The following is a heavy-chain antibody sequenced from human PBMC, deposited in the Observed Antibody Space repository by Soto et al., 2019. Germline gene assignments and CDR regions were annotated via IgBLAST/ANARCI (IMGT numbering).Heavy chain of an antibody. CDR1: GFTFSSYG. CDR2: IWYDGSNK. D-gene: IGHD6-13*01. CDR3: ARDQESSTTEPPSFDY. J-gene: IGHJ4*02. V-gene: IGHV3-33*01. Sequence: QVQLVESGGGVVQPGRSLRLSCAASGFTFSSYGMHWVRQAPGKGLEWVAVIWYDGSNKYYADSVKGRFTISRDNSKNTPYLQINRLRAGDTAVYYCARDQESSTTEPPSFDYWGQGTLVTVSS.